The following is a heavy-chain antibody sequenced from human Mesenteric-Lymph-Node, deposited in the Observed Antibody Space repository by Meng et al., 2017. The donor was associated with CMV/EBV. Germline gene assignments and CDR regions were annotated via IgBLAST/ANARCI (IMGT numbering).Heavy chain of an antibody. Sequence: GGSLRLSCAASGFTFSSYAMIWVRQASGKGLEWVGRIRSKANSYATAYAASVKGRFTISRDDSKNTAYLQMNSLKTEDTAVYYCTRRAEYYYYGMDVWGQGTTVTVSS. J-gene: IGHJ6*02. CDR2: IRSKANSYAT. CDR1: GFTFSSYA. V-gene: IGHV3-73*01. CDR3: TRRAEYYYYGMDV.